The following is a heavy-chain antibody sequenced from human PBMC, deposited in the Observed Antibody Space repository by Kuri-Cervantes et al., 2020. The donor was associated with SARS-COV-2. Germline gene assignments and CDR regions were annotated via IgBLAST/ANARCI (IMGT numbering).Heavy chain of an antibody. CDR2: IRGKANNYAT. Sequence: GESLKISCEVSGFLFSASAIHWVRQASGKGLEWVGRIRGKANNYATAYVASVKGRFTISRDDSKNMAYLQMNSLKTEDTAVYYCTKDDFWSGYSDYWGQGTLVTVSS. CDR3: TKDDFWSGYSDY. D-gene: IGHD3-3*01. J-gene: IGHJ4*02. CDR1: GFLFSASA. V-gene: IGHV3-73*01.